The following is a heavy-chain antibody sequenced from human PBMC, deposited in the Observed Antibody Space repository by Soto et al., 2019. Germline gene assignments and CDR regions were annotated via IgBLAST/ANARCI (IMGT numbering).Heavy chain of an antibody. V-gene: IGHV3-23*01. J-gene: IGHJ4*02. CDR1: GFTFRIYA. CDR3: VRGGYTAYSDY. Sequence: GGSLRLSCAASGFTFRIYAMTWVRQAPGKGLEWVSTIRASTDSTYYADSVKGRITISRDNSKNTVYLQMNSLEAEDTAIYFCVRGGYTAYSDYWGQGILVTVSS. CDR2: IRASTDST. D-gene: IGHD5-18*01.